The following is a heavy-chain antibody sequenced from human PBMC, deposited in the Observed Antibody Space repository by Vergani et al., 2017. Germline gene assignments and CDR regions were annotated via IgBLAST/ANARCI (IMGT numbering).Heavy chain of an antibody. V-gene: IGHV4-59*01. J-gene: IGHJ6*03. CDR3: ARGRITGTTVFYYYYYMDV. Sequence: QVQLQESGPGLVKPSETLSLTCTVSGGSISSYYWSWIRQPPGKGLEWIGYIYYSGSTNYNPSLKSRVTISVDTSKNQFSLKLSSVTAADTAVYYCARGRITGTTVFYYYYYMDVWGKGTTVTVSS. D-gene: IGHD1-7*01. CDR2: IYYSGST. CDR1: GGSISSYY.